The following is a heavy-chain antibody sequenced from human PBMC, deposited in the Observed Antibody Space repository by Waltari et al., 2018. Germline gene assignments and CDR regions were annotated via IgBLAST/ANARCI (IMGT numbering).Heavy chain of an antibody. CDR3: ARPLPAPKRNYYYYGMDV. CDR1: GFTFSSYA. J-gene: IGHJ6*02. Sequence: EVQLLESGGGLVQPGGSLRLSCAASGFTFSSYAMSWVRQAPGKGLEWVSAISGSGGSTYYADSVKGRFTISRDNSKNTLYLQMNSLRAEDTAVYYCARPLPAPKRNYYYYGMDVWGQGTTVTVSS. D-gene: IGHD1-1*01. V-gene: IGHV3-23*01. CDR2: ISGSGGST.